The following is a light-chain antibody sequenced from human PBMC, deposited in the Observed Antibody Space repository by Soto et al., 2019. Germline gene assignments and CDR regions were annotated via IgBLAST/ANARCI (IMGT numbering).Light chain of an antibody. CDR1: HDITNY. Sequence: DIQMTQSPSSLSVSVGDRVTITCQASHDITNYLNWYQQKPGKAPKLLIYDVSKLETGVPSRFSGSGSGTDFTFTISSLQPEDIATYFCQQYDDLPITFGQGTQREIK. CDR3: QQYDDLPIT. V-gene: IGKV1-33*01. CDR2: DVS. J-gene: IGKJ5*01.